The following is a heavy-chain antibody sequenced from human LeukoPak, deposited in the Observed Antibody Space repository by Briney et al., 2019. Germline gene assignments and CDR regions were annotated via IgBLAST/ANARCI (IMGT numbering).Heavy chain of an antibody. CDR1: GFTFSSYG. CDR3: ARDTGYSSSSANYYYYGMDV. D-gene: IGHD6-13*01. J-gene: IGHJ6*02. Sequence: GGSLRLSCAASGFTFSSYGMHWVRQAPGKGLEWVAVIWYDGSNKYYADSVKGRFTISRDNSKNTLYLQMNSLRAEDTAVYYCARDTGYSSSSANYYYYGMDVWGQGTTVTVSS. CDR2: IWYDGSNK. V-gene: IGHV3-33*01.